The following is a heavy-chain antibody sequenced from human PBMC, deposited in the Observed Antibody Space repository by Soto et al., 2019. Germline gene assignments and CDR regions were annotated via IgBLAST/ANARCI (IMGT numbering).Heavy chain of an antibody. Sequence: SVKVSCKASGGTFSSYAISWVRQAPGQGLEWMGGIIPIFGTANYAQKFQGRVTITADESTSTAYMELSSLRSEDTAVYYCARYRLWSSGYYPKDAFDIWGQGTMVTVS. V-gene: IGHV1-69*13. D-gene: IGHD3-22*01. J-gene: IGHJ3*02. CDR1: GGTFSSYA. CDR3: ARYRLWSSGYYPKDAFDI. CDR2: IIPIFGTA.